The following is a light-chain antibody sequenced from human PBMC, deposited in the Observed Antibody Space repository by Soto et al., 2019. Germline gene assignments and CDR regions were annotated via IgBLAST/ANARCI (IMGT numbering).Light chain of an antibody. Sequence: DVQMTQSPSSLSASVGDRVTITCRASQSIVSFLNWYQQRPGTAPKLLIFAASNLESGVPSRFSGRGSATDSTLSISSLQPEDFATYFCQQTYSMPVTFGQGTKLEMK. CDR1: QSIVSF. V-gene: IGKV1-39*01. CDR3: QQTYSMPVT. CDR2: AAS. J-gene: IGKJ2*01.